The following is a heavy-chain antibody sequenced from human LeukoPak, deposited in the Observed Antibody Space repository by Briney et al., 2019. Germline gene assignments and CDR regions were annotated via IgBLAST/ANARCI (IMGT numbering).Heavy chain of an antibody. D-gene: IGHD6-25*01. Sequence: SETLSLTCAVYGGSFSGYFWTWLRQPPGKGLEWIGEVHLDGRTNFNPSLKSRLTMSVDLYENHVSLKLTSVTAADTAVYYCAREGGFYRPLDYSGQGTLVTVSS. CDR1: GGSFSGYF. V-gene: IGHV4-34*10. CDR2: VHLDGRT. CDR3: AREGGFYRPLDY. J-gene: IGHJ4*02.